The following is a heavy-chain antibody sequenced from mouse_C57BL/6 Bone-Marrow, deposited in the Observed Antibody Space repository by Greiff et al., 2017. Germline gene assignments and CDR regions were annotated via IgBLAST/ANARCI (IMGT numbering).Heavy chain of an antibody. V-gene: IGHV5-6*01. CDR1: GFTFSSYG. CDR2: ISSGGSYT. D-gene: IGHD1-1*02. Sequence: EVKLVESGGDLVKPGGSLKLSCAASGFTFSSYGMSWVRQTPDKRLEWVATISSGGSYTSYPDSVKGRFTISRDNAKNTLYLQMSSLKSEDTAMYYWATHYGPQYYAMDYGGQGTSVTVSS. J-gene: IGHJ4*01. CDR3: ATHYGPQYYAMDY.